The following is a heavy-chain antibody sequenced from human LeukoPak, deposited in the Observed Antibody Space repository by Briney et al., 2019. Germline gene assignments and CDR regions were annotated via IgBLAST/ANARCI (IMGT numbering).Heavy chain of an antibody. CDR3: ARDLSGSLDY. CDR2: INSDGSSR. J-gene: IGHJ4*02. V-gene: IGHV3-74*01. Sequence: GGSLRLSCAASGFTFSSYWMHWVRQAPGKGLVWVSLINSDGSSRSYADSVKGRFTISRDNAKNTLYLQTNSLRAEDTAVYYCARDLSGSLDYWGQGTLVTVSS. CDR1: GFTFSSYW. D-gene: IGHD1-26*01.